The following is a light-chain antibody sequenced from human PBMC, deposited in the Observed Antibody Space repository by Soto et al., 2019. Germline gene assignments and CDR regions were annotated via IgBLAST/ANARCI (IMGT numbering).Light chain of an antibody. V-gene: IGLV1-44*01. CDR3: AAWDDSLNRHG. CDR2: TTN. Sequence: HSVLNQPTSAFGTPGQKVTISCSGSSTNIGTSSVHWSQQLPGTAPKLLISTTNQRPSGVPERFSGSKSGTSASLAISGLQSEDEADYYCAAWDDSLNRHGFGTGTKVTGL. J-gene: IGLJ1*01. CDR1: STNIGTSS.